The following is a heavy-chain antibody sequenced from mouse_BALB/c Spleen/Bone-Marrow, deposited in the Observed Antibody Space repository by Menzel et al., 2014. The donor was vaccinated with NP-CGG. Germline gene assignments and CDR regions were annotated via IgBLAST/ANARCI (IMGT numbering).Heavy chain of an antibody. V-gene: IGHV7-3*02. CDR3: ARDDYYAMDY. Sequence: EVKLVESGGGLVQPGGSLRLSCATSGFTFTDYYMSWVRQPPGKALEWLGFIRNKANGYTTEYSASVKGRFTISRDNSQNILYLQMNTLRAEDSATYYCARDDYYAMDYWGQGTSVTVSS. CDR1: GFTFTDYY. CDR2: IRNKANGYTT. J-gene: IGHJ4*01.